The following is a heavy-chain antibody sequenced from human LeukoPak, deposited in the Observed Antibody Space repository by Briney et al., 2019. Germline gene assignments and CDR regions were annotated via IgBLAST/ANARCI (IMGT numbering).Heavy chain of an antibody. Sequence: PGGSLRLSCAASGFTFSAYAMNWVRQAPGKGLEWVSSIDRSGTYIYYADSVEGRFTISRDNAKNSLYLQMDSLRAEDTAVYFCARRYCSSTNCYAFEYWGQGSLVTVSS. CDR2: IDRSGTYI. V-gene: IGHV3-21*01. D-gene: IGHD2-2*01. J-gene: IGHJ4*02. CDR1: GFTFSAYA. CDR3: ARRYCSSTNCYAFEY.